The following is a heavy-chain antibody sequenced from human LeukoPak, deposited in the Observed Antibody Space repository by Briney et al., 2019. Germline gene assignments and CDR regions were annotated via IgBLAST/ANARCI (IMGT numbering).Heavy chain of an antibody. J-gene: IGHJ3*02. CDR1: GGSISSYY. CDR2: IYTSGST. CDR3: ARVIFGVGKDAFDI. Sequence: KPSETLSLTCTVSGGSISSYYWSWIRQPAGKGLEWIGRIYTSGSTNYNPSLKSRVTMSVDTSKNQFSLKLSSVTAADTAVYYCARVIFGVGKDAFDIWGQGTMVTVSS. V-gene: IGHV4-4*07. D-gene: IGHD3-3*01.